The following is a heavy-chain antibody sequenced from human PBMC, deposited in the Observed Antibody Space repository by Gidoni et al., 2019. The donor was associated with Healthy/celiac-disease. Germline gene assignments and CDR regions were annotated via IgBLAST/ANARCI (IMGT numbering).Heavy chain of an antibody. D-gene: IGHD4-17*01. CDR3: ARGPRVTLDY. J-gene: IGHJ4*02. CDR2: ISYDGSNK. V-gene: IGHV3-30*04. Sequence: QVQLVESGGGVVQPGRSLSLSCAASGFTFRSYAMHWVRQAPGKGLECVAVISYDGSNKYYADSVKGRFTISRDNSKNTLYLQMNSLRAEDTAVYYCARGPRVTLDYWGQGTLVTVSS. CDR1: GFTFRSYA.